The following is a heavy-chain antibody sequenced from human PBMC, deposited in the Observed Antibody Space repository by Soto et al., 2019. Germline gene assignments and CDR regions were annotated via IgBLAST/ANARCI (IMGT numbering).Heavy chain of an antibody. CDR1: GFSLTSSGVA. V-gene: IGHV2-5*02. D-gene: IGHD6-19*01. Sequence: QVTLRESGPTLVKPTQTLTLTCIFSGFSLTSSGVAVGWIRQPPGKALEWLASIDWDDDTHYNPSLKNRAISTVDTSKNQVVLTMANMDPTDTATYYCARIVWLRFEFWGQGTPVTVSS. J-gene: IGHJ4*02. CDR3: ARIVWLRFEF. CDR2: IDWDDDT.